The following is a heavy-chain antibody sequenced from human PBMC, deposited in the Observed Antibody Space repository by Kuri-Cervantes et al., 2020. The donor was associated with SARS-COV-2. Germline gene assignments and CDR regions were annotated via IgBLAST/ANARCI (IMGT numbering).Heavy chain of an antibody. CDR3: ARGVMGAVAGSLVPYYYYYMDV. D-gene: IGHD6-19*01. CDR2: IYYSGST. J-gene: IGHJ6*03. Sequence: GSLRLSCTVSGGSISSSSYYRGWIRQPPGKGLEWIGSIYYSGSTYYNPSLKSRVTISVDTSKNQFSLKLSSVTAADTAVYYCARGVMGAVAGSLVPYYYYYMDVWGKGTTVTVSS. CDR1: GGSISSSSYY. V-gene: IGHV4-39*01.